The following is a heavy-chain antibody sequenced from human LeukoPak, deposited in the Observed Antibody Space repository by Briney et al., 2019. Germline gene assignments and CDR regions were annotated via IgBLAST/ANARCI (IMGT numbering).Heavy chain of an antibody. Sequence: GGSLRLSCAASGFTFSSYSMNWVRQAPGKGLEWVSSISSSSSYIYYADSVKGRFTISRDNAKNSLYLQMNSLRAEDTAVYYCARAPSRVSPPDDYWGQGTLVTVSS. CDR2: ISSSSSYI. CDR1: GFTFSSYS. D-gene: IGHD6-13*01. CDR3: ARAPSRVSPPDDY. V-gene: IGHV3-21*01. J-gene: IGHJ4*02.